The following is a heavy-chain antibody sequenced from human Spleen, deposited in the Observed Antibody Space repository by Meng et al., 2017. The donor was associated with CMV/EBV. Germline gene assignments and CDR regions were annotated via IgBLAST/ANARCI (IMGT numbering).Heavy chain of an antibody. CDR3: ARADTASVRVYFDY. D-gene: IGHD5-18*01. V-gene: IGHV4-59*08. CDR1: GGSISSYY. J-gene: IGHJ4*02. CDR2: IYYSGST. Sequence: SETLSLTCTVPGGSISSYYWSWIRQPPGKGLEWIGYIYYSGSTNHNPCLKSRVTISVDTSKNQFSLKVSSVTAADTAVYYCARADTASVRVYFDYWGQGALVTVSS.